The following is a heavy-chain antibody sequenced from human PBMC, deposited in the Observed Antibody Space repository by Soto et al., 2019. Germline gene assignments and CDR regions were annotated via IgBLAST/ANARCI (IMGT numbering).Heavy chain of an antibody. V-gene: IGHV4-59*01. J-gene: IGHJ4*02. CDR3: ARDKPYGSEIGSGEFDY. CDR2: IYYSGST. CDR1: GGSISSYY. Sequence: SETLSLTCTVSGGSISSYYWSWIRQPPGKGLEWIGYIYYSGSTNYNPSLKSRVTISVDTSKNQFSLKLSSVTAADTAVYYCARDKPYGSEIGSGEFDYWGQGTLVTVSS. D-gene: IGHD3-10*01.